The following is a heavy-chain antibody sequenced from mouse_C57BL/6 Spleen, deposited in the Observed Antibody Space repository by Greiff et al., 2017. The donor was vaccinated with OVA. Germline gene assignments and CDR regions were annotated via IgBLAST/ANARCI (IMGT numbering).Heavy chain of an antibody. V-gene: IGHV1-15*01. J-gene: IGHJ4*01. Sequence: VQLQQSGAELVRPGASVTLSCKASGYTFTDYEMHWVKQTPVHGLEWIGAIDPETGGTAYNQKFKGKAILTADKSSSTAYMELRSLTSEDSAVYYCTRSSYSNYGGYAMDYWGQGTSVTVSS. CDR2: IDPETGGT. D-gene: IGHD2-5*01. CDR3: TRSSYSNYGGYAMDY. CDR1: GYTFTDYE.